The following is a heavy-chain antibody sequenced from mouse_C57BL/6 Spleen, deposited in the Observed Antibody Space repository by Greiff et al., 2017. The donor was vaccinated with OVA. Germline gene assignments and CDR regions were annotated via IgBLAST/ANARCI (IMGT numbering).Heavy chain of an antibody. CDR3: ARHEDYDGYYYAMDY. Sequence: EVQRVESGGGLVQPGGSLKLSCAASGFTFSDYYMYWVRQTPEKRLEWVAYISNGGGSTYYPDTVKGRFTISRDNAKNTLYLQMSRLKSEDTAMYYCARHEDYDGYYYAMDYWGQGTSVTVSS. D-gene: IGHD2-4*01. CDR2: ISNGGGST. CDR1: GFTFSDYY. J-gene: IGHJ4*01. V-gene: IGHV5-12*01.